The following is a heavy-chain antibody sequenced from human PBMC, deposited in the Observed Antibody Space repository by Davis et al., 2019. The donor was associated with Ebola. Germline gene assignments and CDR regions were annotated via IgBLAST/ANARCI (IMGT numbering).Heavy chain of an antibody. CDR1: GGSISSSSYY. D-gene: IGHD3/OR15-3a*01. V-gene: IGHV4-39*07. J-gene: IGHJ4*02. CDR3: ARDPRGLEPPAH. CDR2: IYYSGST. Sequence: PSETLSLTCTVSGGSISSSSYYWGWIRQPPGKGLEWIGSIYYSGSTYYNPSLKSRVTISVDTSKNQFSLKLSSVTAADTAVYYCARDPRGLEPPAHWGQGALVTVSS.